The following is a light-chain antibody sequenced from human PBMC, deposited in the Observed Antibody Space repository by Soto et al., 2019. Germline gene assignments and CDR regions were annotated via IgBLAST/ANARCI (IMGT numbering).Light chain of an antibody. Sequence: QSALTQPASVSGSPGQSITISCTGTSSDVGGYNYVSWYQQHPGKAPKLMIYEVSDRPSGVSNRFSASKSGNTASLTISGLQTEDEADYYCSSYANTNALVFGGGTKLTVL. CDR2: EVS. J-gene: IGLJ3*02. CDR3: SSYANTNALV. V-gene: IGLV2-14*01. CDR1: SSDVGGYNY.